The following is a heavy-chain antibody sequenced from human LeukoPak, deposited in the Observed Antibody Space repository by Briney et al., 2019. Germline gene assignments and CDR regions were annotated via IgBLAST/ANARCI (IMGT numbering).Heavy chain of an antibody. CDR1: GGSISSGDYY. CDR2: IYYSGST. J-gene: IGHJ4*02. D-gene: IGHD6-19*01. Sequence: SETLSLTCTVSGGSISSGDYYWSWIRQPPGKGLEWIGYIYYSGSTNYNPSLKSRVTISVDTSKNQFSLKLSSVTAADTAVYYCASIAVAGPFDYWGQGTLVTVSS. V-gene: IGHV4-61*08. CDR3: ASIAVAGPFDY.